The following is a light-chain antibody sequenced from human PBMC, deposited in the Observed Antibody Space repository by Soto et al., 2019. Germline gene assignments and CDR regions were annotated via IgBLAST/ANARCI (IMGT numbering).Light chain of an antibody. CDR2: GTS. CDR3: QHYGSSRT. Sequence: EIVLTQSPGTLSLSPGERATLSCRASQSVSSSYLGWNQQKPGQAPRLLIWGTSNRAGGIPDRFSGSGSGTEFTLTISRLAPEDFAVYYCQHYGSSRTFGQGTKVEIK. CDR1: QSVSSSY. J-gene: IGKJ1*01. V-gene: IGKV3-20*01.